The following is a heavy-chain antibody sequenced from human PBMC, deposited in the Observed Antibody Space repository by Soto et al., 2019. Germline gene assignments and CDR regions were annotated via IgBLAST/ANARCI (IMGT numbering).Heavy chain of an antibody. CDR2: IYYSGST. Sequence: QLQLQESGPGLVKPSETLSLTCNVSGGSISSYYWSWIRQPPGKGLGWIGYIYYSGSTNYNPSIKSRVTISVDTCKNQFSLKLSSVTAADTAVYYCARGGGLRSVIDYWGQGTLVTVSS. CDR3: ARGGGLRSVIDY. V-gene: IGHV4-59*01. CDR1: GGSISSYY. D-gene: IGHD5-12*01. J-gene: IGHJ4*02.